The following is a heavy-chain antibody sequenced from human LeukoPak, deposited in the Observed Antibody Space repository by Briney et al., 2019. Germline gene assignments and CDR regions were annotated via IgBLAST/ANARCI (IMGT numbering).Heavy chain of an antibody. CDR3: ARDPYIGYDFSFFDS. V-gene: IGHV4-39*07. Sequence: SETLSLTCTVSGGSISSSSYYWGWIRQPPGKGLEWIGSIYYSGSTYYNPSLKSRVTISVDTSKNQFSLKLSSVTAADTAVYYCARDPYIGYDFSFFDSWGQGTLVIVSS. D-gene: IGHD5-12*01. CDR2: IYYSGST. CDR1: GGSISSSSYY. J-gene: IGHJ4*02.